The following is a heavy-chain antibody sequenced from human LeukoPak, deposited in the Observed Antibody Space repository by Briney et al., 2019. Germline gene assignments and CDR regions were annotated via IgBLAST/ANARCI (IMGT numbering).Heavy chain of an antibody. D-gene: IGHD1-26*01. V-gene: IGHV3-53*01. J-gene: IGHJ4*02. CDR3: ARDRVGATTNFDY. Sequence: GGSLRPSCAASGFTVSSNYMSWVRQAPGKGLDWVSVIYSGGNTYYADSVKGRFTISRDNSKNTLYLQMNSLRAEDTAVYYCARDRVGATTNFDYWGQGTLVTVSS. CDR1: GFTVSSNY. CDR2: IYSGGNT.